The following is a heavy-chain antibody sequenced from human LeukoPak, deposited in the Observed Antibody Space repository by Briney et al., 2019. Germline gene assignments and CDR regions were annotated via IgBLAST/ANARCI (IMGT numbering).Heavy chain of an antibody. CDR1: GFTFSSNT. J-gene: IGHJ4*02. D-gene: IGHD6-13*01. CDR3: TKRTPEYSSSWCLDY. CDR2: IDGSGVTT. V-gene: IGHV3-23*01. Sequence: PGGSLRLSCAASGFTFSSNTMSWVRQAPGRGLPWVSAIDGSGVTTFYADSVKGRFTISRDNSKNTLFLQMNSLRAEDTAIYYCTKRTPEYSSSWCLDYWGQGTLVTVSS.